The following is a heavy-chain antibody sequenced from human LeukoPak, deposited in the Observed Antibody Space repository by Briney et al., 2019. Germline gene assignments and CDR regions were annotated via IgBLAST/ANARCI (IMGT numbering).Heavy chain of an antibody. CDR1: GFTFSSYG. V-gene: IGHV3-33*01. Sequence: GGSLRLSCAASGFTFSSYGMHWVRQAPGKGLEWVVVIWYDGSNKYYADSVKGRFTISRDNSKNTLYLQMNSLRAEDTAVYYCASVDTAMVRGAFDIWGQGTMVTVSS. J-gene: IGHJ3*02. D-gene: IGHD5-18*01. CDR2: IWYDGSNK. CDR3: ASVDTAMVRGAFDI.